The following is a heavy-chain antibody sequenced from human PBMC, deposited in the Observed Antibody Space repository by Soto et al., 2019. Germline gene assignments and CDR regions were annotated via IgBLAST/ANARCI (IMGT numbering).Heavy chain of an antibody. V-gene: IGHV3-7*03. D-gene: IGHD3-3*01. CDR2: IKQDGSEK. J-gene: IGHJ4*02. CDR1: GFTFSNYW. CDR3: ARGQYYDFWFAY. Sequence: EVQLVESGGGLVQPGGSLRLSCAASGFTFSNYWMTWVRQAPGKGLEWVANIKQDGSEKYYVDSVKGRFTISRDNAKNSLYLQMNSLRAEATAVYYCARGQYYDFWFAYWGQGALVAVSS.